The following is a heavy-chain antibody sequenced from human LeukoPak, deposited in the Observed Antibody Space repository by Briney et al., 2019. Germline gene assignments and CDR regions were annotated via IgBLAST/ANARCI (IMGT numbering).Heavy chain of an antibody. CDR2: INPNNGDS. CDR1: GYTFTNYH. CDR3: ARTTSFTASGYDY. D-gene: IGHD6-25*01. J-gene: IGHJ4*02. V-gene: IGHV1-8*03. Sequence: GASVKVSCKASGYTFTNYHINWVRQATGQGLEWMGWINPNNGDSGFAQKFQGRVTITRDTAMTTAYMELSSLTSEDTAIYFCARTTSFTASGYDYWGQGTLVTVPS.